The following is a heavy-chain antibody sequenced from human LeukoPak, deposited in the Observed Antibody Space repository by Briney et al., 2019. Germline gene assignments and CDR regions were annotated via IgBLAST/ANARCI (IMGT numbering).Heavy chain of an antibody. CDR1: GGSISSGGYY. CDR3: ARTTIFGVVPGGWFDP. V-gene: IGHV4-31*03. CDR2: IYYSGST. J-gene: IGHJ5*02. Sequence: PSETLSLTCTVSGGSISSGGYYWSWIRQHPGKGLEWIGYIYYSGSTYYNPSLKSRVTISVDTSKNQFSLKLSSVTAADTAVYCCARTTIFGVVPGGWFDPWGQGTLVTVSS. D-gene: IGHD3-3*01.